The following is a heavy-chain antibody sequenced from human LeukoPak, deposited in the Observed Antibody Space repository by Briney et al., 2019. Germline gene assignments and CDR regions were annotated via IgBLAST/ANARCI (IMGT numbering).Heavy chain of an antibody. CDR1: GGSFSGYY. V-gene: IGHV4-34*01. CDR2: INHSGST. J-gene: IGHJ3*02. Sequence: SETLSLTCAVYGGSFSGYYWSWIRQPPGKGLEWIGEINHSGSTNYNPSLKSRVTISVDTSKNQFSLKLSSVTAADTAVYYCAREKGYYDILTGYYGAFDIWGQGTMVTVSS. D-gene: IGHD3-9*01. CDR3: AREKGYYDILTGYYGAFDI.